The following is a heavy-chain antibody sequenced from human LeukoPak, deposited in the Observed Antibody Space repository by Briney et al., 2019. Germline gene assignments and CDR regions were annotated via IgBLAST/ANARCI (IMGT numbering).Heavy chain of an antibody. CDR1: GYTFSSYR. CDR3: ARQNDFRLDY. Sequence: GESLKISCKGSGYTFSSYRIGWVRQMPGKGLEWMGIIYPGDSDTRYSPSLQGQVTISVDTSIGTAYLQWSSLKASDTAIYYCARQNDFRLDYWGQGTLVTVSS. V-gene: IGHV5-51*01. J-gene: IGHJ4*02. CDR2: IYPGDSDT. D-gene: IGHD3-3*01.